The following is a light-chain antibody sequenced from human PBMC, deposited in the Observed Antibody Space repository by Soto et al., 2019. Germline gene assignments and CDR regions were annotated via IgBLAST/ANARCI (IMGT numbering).Light chain of an antibody. J-gene: IGKJ1*01. V-gene: IGKV3-15*01. Sequence: ETVMTQSPATLSVSPGESATLSSRASQSVTSNLAWYQQKRGQAPRLLIYDASTRATGIPARFSGSGSGTEFTLTIGSLQSEDSAVYYCQQYKNWPPWTFGQGTKVEIK. CDR3: QQYKNWPPWT. CDR2: DAS. CDR1: QSVTSN.